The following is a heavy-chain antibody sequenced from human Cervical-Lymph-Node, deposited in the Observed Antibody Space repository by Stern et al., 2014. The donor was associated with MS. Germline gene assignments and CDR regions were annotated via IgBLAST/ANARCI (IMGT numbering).Heavy chain of an antibody. D-gene: IGHD5-12*01. V-gene: IGHV4-61*02. CDR3: ASGYRLFEY. J-gene: IGHJ4*02. CDR1: GGSISSGSDY. CDR2: IHPSANT. Sequence: VQLEESGPGLVKPSQTLSLTCTVSGGSISSGSDYWIWIRQSAGKGLEWIGRIHPSANTFYNPSLKSRVTISLDTSKNQFSLKLSSVTAADTAVYYCASGYRLFEYWGQGTLVTVSS.